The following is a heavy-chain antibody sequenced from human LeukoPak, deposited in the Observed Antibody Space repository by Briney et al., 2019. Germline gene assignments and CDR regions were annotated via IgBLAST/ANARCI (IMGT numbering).Heavy chain of an antibody. J-gene: IGHJ3*02. CDR3: ARTLYSTRDDAFHI. CDR2: IYYIENT. D-gene: IGHD6-13*01. CDR1: GGSISTYY. V-gene: IGHV4-59*01. Sequence: SETLSLTCTVSGGSISTYYWSWIRQAPGKGLEWIGYIYYIENTSYNPSLKSRVAMSLDASKNQVSLKLSSVTAADTAVYYCARTLYSTRDDAFHIWGQGTMVTVPS.